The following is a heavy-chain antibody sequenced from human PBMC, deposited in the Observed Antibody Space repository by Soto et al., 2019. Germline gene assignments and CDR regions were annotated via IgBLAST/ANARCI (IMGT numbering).Heavy chain of an antibody. CDR1: GFTFSSYA. CDR2: ISNSGVT. CDR3: AKPNFRGVVVNV. J-gene: IGHJ6*02. D-gene: IGHD3-10*01. V-gene: IGHV3-23*01. Sequence: VQLLESGGALVQPGGSLRLSCAASGFTFSSYAMYWVRQAPGKGLEWVSTISNSGVTYYADSVEGRFTISRDNSKDTVHLQMNSLRAEDTAVYYCAKPNFRGVVVNVWAPGTTVTVSS.